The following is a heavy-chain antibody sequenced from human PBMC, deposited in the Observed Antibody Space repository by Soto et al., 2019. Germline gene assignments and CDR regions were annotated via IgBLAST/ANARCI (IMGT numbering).Heavy chain of an antibody. CDR3: ARGGTMVRGVIFGGSWFDP. V-gene: IGHV4-34*01. CDR1: GGSFSGYY. D-gene: IGHD3-10*01. CDR2: INHSGST. J-gene: IGHJ5*02. Sequence: SETLSLTCAVYGGSFSGYYWSWIRQPPGKGLEWIGEINHSGSTNYNPSLKSRVTISVDTSKNQFSLKLSSVTAADTAVYYCARGGTMVRGVIFGGSWFDPWGQGTLVSVS.